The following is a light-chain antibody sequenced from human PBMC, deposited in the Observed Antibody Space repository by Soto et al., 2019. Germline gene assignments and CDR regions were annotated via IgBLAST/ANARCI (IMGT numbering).Light chain of an antibody. V-gene: IGKV2D-29*01. CDR2: EIS. Sequence: DLVMTQSPLSLSVTPGQPASMSCKSSQSLLHSNGKTYLYWYLQKPGQPPQPLIYEISNRFSGVSDRFTGSGSGTDFTLKISRVEADDLGIYYCMQTIELPRTFGQGTKVEIK. CDR3: MQTIELPRT. J-gene: IGKJ1*01. CDR1: QSLLHSNGKTY.